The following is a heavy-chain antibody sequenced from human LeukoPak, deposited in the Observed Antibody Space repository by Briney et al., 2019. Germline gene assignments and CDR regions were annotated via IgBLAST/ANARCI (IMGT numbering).Heavy chain of an antibody. J-gene: IGHJ4*02. CDR1: GYTFTSFV. CDR3: TRAKRVIFDY. V-gene: IGHV1-2*02. CDR2: INPNSGAT. D-gene: IGHD1-1*01. Sequence: ASVKVSCKASGYTFTSFVITWMRQAPGQGLEWMGWINPNSGATLYAQKFQGRVTMTRDTSINTAYMELSSLRSDDTAVYYCTRAKRVIFDYWGQGTLVTVSS.